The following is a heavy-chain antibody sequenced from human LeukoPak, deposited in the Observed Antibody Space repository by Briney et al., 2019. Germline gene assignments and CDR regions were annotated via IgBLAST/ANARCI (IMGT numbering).Heavy chain of an antibody. CDR3: AKFTRGIVGGDAFDI. D-gene: IGHD3-22*01. V-gene: IGHV3-23*01. CDR1: GFTFSNYA. Sequence: GRSLRLSCAASGFTFSNYAMHWVRQAPGKGPEWVSAISGSGGSTYYADSVKGRFTISRDNSKNTLYLQMNSLRAEDTAVYYCAKFTRGIVGGDAFDIWGQGTMVTVSS. CDR2: ISGSGGST. J-gene: IGHJ3*02.